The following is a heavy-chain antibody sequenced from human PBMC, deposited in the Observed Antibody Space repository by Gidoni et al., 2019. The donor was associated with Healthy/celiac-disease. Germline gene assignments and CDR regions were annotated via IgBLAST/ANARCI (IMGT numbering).Heavy chain of an antibody. CDR2: IYSGGST. D-gene: IGHD2-2*01. J-gene: IGHJ4*02. V-gene: IGHV3-66*01. CDR3: ATGLSVVVPAAH. Sequence: EVQLVESGGGLVQPGGSLGLPCAASGFTVSSNHRSWVRQAPGKGLEWVSVIYSGGSTYYADSVKGRFTISRDNSKNTLYLQMNSLRAEDTAVYYCATGLSVVVPAAHWGQGTLVTVSS. CDR1: GFTVSSNH.